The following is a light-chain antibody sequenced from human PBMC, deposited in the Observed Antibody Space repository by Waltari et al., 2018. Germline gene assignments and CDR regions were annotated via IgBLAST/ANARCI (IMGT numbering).Light chain of an antibody. Sequence: EIVLPQCPPPLSVSPASRVIPACRASQNIAGNLAWYQQTPGQPPRLLIYSASNGATGIPDRFSGSGSGTDFSLTISALQSEDFAVYYCQQYNDWLPITFGQGTRLE. CDR1: QNIAGN. V-gene: IGKV3D-15*01. CDR2: SAS. CDR3: QQYNDWLPIT. J-gene: IGKJ5*01.